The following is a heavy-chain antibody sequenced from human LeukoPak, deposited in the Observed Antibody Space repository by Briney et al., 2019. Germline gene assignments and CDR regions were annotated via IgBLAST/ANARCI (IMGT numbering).Heavy chain of an antibody. CDR2: INWKVWTT. J-gene: IGHJ4*02. Sequence: PGCSLRLSCAASGFTFDDYYMTWLRQVPPNGLEWPSGINWKVWTTDYAKSVKGRFTISRDNAKTSLYLQRNSLRAEDTALYDCARDKAGSSSLLDYWGEGTVVTVSS. CDR1: GFTFDDYY. CDR3: ARDKAGSSSLLDY. D-gene: IGHD6-13*01. V-gene: IGHV3-20*01.